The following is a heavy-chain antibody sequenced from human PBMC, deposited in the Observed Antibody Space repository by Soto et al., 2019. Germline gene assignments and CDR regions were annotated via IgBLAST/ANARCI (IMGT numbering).Heavy chain of an antibody. CDR1: GFTFSDHY. CDR2: IRKKAYSYTT. CDR3: TSSWGDPRDFEN. J-gene: IGHJ4*02. Sequence: EVQLVESGGGLVQPGGSLRLSCSASGFTFSDHYMDWVRQAPGKGLEWVGRIRKKAYSYTTEYAASVKDRFTISRDDSRGSVYLQMNRLKIGDTAVYYCTSSWGDPRDFENWGQGTLVTVSS. V-gene: IGHV3-72*01. D-gene: IGHD3-16*01.